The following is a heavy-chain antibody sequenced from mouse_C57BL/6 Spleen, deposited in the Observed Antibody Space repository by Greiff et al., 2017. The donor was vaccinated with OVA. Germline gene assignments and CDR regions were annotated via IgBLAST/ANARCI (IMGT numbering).Heavy chain of an antibody. CDR1: GFTFTDYY. CDR3: ARYDAERYYFDY. J-gene: IGHJ2*01. Sequence: EVKVVESGGGLVQPGGSLSLSCAASGFTFTDYYMSWVRQPPGKALEWLGFIRNKANGYTTEYSASVKGRFTISRDNSQSILYLQMNALRAEDSATYYCARYDAERYYFDYWGQGTTLTVSS. D-gene: IGHD1-1*01. V-gene: IGHV7-3*01. CDR2: IRNKANGYTT.